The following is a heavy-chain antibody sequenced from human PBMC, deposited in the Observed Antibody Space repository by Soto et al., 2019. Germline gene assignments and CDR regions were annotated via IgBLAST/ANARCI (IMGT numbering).Heavy chain of an antibody. CDR1: GGTFSSYT. CDR3: AMEYCSSTSCYRDY. V-gene: IGHV1-69*02. D-gene: IGHD2-2*02. J-gene: IGHJ4*02. CDR2: IIPILGIA. Sequence: QVQLVQSGAEVKKPGSSVKVSCKASGGTFSSYTISWVRQAPGQGLEWMGRIIPILGIANNAQKLQGRVTITADKSTSTGYMELSSLRSEEPAVYYCAMEYCSSTSCYRDYWGQGTLVTVSS.